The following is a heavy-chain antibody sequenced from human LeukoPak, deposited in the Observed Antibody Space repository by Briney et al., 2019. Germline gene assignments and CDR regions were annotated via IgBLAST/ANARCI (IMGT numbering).Heavy chain of an antibody. Sequence: PSETLSLTCSVSGGSISPYYWTWVRQPPRKGLQYIGYTSHSGSANYDPSLKSRVTISVDTSKNQFSLKLSSVTAADTAVYYCSSSWTPDAFDIWGQGTMVTVSS. D-gene: IGHD6-13*01. CDR2: TSHSGSA. V-gene: IGHV4-59*01. J-gene: IGHJ3*02. CDR3: SSSWTPDAFDI. CDR1: GGSISPYY.